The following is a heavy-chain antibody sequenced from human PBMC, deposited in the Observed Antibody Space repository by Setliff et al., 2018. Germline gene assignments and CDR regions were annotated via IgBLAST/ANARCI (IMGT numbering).Heavy chain of an antibody. CDR3: ARESVVVVTTTNYYYYIDV. Sequence: SVKVSCKASGGAFSSYGITWVRQAPGQGLEWMGGIIPIFGTTTYAQKFLGRVTITTDESSSTGYMELSSLRSEDTAVYFCARESVVVVTTTNYYYYIDVWG. CDR2: IIPIFGTT. D-gene: IGHD2-21*02. CDR1: GGAFSSYG. V-gene: IGHV1-69*05. J-gene: IGHJ6*03.